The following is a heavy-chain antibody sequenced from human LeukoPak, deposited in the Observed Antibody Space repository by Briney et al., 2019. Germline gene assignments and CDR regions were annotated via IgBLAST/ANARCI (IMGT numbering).Heavy chain of an antibody. CDR1: GFTFSSYA. CDR2: ISYDGSNK. CDR3: ARGLSAYGDYAY. V-gene: IGHV3-30-3*01. Sequence: QPGGSLRLSCAASGFTFSSYAMHWVRQAPGKGLEWVAVISYDGSNKYYADSVKGRFTISRDNSKNTLYLQMNSLRAEDTAVYYCARGLSAYGDYAYWGQGTLVTVSS. J-gene: IGHJ4*02. D-gene: IGHD4-17*01.